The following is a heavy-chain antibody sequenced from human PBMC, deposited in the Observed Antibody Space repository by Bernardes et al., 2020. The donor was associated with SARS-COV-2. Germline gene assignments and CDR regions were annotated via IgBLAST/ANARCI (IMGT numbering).Heavy chain of an antibody. CDR1: GDSISSTSYY. D-gene: IGHD3-3*01. V-gene: IGHV4-39*01. CDR2: NFYDGTT. Sequence: SDTLSLTCAVSGDSISSTSYYWGWNRQPPGKGLEWIVNNFYDGTTYYNPSLTSRFTIPVDTSKNQFSLKLSSVTAADTAVYYCTRGVEIIGEVVFYYYSMDVWGQGTTVTVAS. J-gene: IGHJ6*02. CDR3: TRGVEIIGEVVFYYYSMDV.